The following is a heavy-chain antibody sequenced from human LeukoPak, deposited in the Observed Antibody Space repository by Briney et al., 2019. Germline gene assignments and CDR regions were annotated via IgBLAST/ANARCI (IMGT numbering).Heavy chain of an antibody. D-gene: IGHD5-12*01. CDR2: ISGSGGST. CDR3: AKDGGYSGYDYNYFDY. Sequence: GGSLRLSCAASGFTFSSYAMSWVRQAPGKGLEWVSAISGSGGSTYYADSVKGRFTISRDNSKNTLYLQMNSLRAEDTAVYYCAKDGGYSGYDYNYFDYWGQGTLVTVSS. V-gene: IGHV3-23*01. CDR1: GFTFSSYA. J-gene: IGHJ4*02.